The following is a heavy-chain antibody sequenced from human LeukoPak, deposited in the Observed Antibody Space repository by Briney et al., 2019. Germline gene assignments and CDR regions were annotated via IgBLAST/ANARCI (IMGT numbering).Heavy chain of an antibody. CDR2: IIPIFGTE. CDR3: GFTFGRVIVPIDY. J-gene: IGHJ4*02. D-gene: IGHD3-16*02. Sequence: ASVKVSCKASGGTFISYAISWVRQAPGQGLEWMGGIIPIFGTENYVQKFQGRVTITADESTNIDYMELSSLESEDTAVYYCGFTFGRVIVPIDYWGQGTLVTVSS. CDR1: GGTFISYA. V-gene: IGHV1-69*13.